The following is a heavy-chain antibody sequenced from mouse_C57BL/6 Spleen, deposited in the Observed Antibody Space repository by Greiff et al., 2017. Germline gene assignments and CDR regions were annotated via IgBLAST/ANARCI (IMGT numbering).Heavy chain of an antibody. J-gene: IGHJ4*01. CDR2: ILPGSGST. V-gene: IGHV1-9*01. D-gene: IGHD2-2*01. CDR3: ARGRGVTTAYYYAMDY. CDR1: GYTFTGYW. Sequence: QVQLQQSGAELMKPGASVKLSCKATGYTFTGYWIEWVKQRPGHGLEWIGEILPGSGSTNYNEKFKGKATFTADTSSNTAYMQLSSLTTEDSAIYDCARGRGVTTAYYYAMDYWGQGTSVTVSS.